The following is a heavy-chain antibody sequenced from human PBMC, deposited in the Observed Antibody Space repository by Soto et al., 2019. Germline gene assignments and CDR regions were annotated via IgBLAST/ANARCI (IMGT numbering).Heavy chain of an antibody. D-gene: IGHD3-3*01. Sequence: GGSLRISCSASGFTFSSYAMHWVRQAPGKGLEYVSAISSNRGSTYYADSVKGRFTISRDNSKNSLYLQMNSLRAEDMAVYYCARDGVNFAYDFWSGYYPRYAFDIWGQGTMVTVS. V-gene: IGHV3-64*04. CDR2: ISSNRGST. J-gene: IGHJ3*02. CDR1: GFTFSSYA. CDR3: ARDGVNFAYDFWSGYYPRYAFDI.